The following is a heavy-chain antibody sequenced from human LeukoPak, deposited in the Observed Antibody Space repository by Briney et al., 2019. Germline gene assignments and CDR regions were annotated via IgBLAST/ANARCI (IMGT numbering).Heavy chain of an antibody. V-gene: IGHV3-48*01. CDR1: GFTFSSYS. J-gene: IGHJ4*02. CDR3: ASPFDY. Sequence: GGSLRLSCAASGFTFSSYSMIWVRKAPGKGLEWVSYIDSSSSTIYYADSVKGRFTISRDNAKNSLYLQMNSLRAEDTAVYYCASPFDYWGQGTLVTVSS. CDR2: IDSSSSTI.